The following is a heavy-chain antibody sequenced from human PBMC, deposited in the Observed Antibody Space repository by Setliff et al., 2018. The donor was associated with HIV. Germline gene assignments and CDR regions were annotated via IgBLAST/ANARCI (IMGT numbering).Heavy chain of an antibody. CDR1: GSSFSSGIYY. Sequence: SETLSLTCNVSGSSFSSGIYYWTWIRQQPGKGLEWIGYISYSGSTYYNPSLKSRVTMSVDTSKNQFSLKLSSVTAADTAVYYCARHIRGQQLNWFDPWGQGTQVTVSS. V-gene: IGHV4-39*01. J-gene: IGHJ5*02. CDR3: ARHIRGQQLNWFDP. CDR2: ISYSGST. D-gene: IGHD6-13*01.